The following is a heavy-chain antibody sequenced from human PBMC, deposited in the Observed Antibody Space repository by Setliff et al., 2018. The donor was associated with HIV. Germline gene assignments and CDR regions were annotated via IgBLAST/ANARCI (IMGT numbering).Heavy chain of an antibody. CDR3: ARDMRHLAPLGYYFDY. J-gene: IGHJ4*02. D-gene: IGHD3-10*01. Sequence: SETLSLTCAVYGGSFSGYYWSWIRQPPGKGLEWIGEINHSGSTNYNPSLKSRVTISVDTSMDQFSLKLNSVTAADTAVYYCARDMRHLAPLGYYFDYWGQGTLVTVSS. CDR2: INHSGST. V-gene: IGHV4-34*01. CDR1: GGSFSGYY.